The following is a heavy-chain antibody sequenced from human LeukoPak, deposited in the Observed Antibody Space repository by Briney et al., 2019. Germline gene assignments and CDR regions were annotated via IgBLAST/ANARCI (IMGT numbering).Heavy chain of an antibody. CDR2: ISGSGGST. CDR3: AKDRRIVGATGHFDY. Sequence: GGSLRLSCAASGFTFSSYAMSWVRQAPGKGLEGVSAISGSGGSTYYADSVKGRFTISRDNSKNTLYLQMNSLRAEDTAVYYCAKDRRIVGATGHFDYWGQGTLVTVSS. CDR1: GFTFSSYA. V-gene: IGHV3-23*01. J-gene: IGHJ4*02. D-gene: IGHD1-26*01.